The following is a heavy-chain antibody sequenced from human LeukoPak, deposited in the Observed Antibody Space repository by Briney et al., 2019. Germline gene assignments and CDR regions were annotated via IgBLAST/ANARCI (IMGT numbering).Heavy chain of an antibody. CDR2: IYYSGST. J-gene: IGHJ6*02. Sequence: SETLSLTCTVSGGSISSYYWSWIRQPPGKGLEWIGYIYYSGSTNYNPSLKSRVTISVDTSKNQFSLKLSSVTAADTAVYYCARTALMVRGVTLSGGMDVWGQGTTVTVSS. CDR3: ARTALMVRGVTLSGGMDV. V-gene: IGHV4-59*01. D-gene: IGHD3-10*01. CDR1: GGSISSYY.